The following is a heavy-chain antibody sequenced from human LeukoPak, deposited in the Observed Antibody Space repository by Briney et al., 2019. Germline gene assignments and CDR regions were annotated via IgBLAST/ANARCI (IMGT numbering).Heavy chain of an antibody. CDR1: GGTFSSYA. D-gene: IGHD5-18*01. J-gene: IGHJ4*02. CDR3: ARVPIVDTAPWTYFDY. Sequence: SVKVSCKASGGTFSSYAISWVRQAPGQGLEWMGGIIPIFGTANYAQKFQGRVTITADESTSTAYMELSSLRSEDTAVYYCARVPIVDTAPWTYFDYWGQGTLVTVSS. CDR2: IIPIFGTA. V-gene: IGHV1-69*13.